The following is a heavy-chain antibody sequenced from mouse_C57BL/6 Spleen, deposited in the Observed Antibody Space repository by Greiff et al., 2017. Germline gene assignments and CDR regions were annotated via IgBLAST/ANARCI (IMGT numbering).Heavy chain of an antibody. CDR2: IYPYNGVS. Sequence: VQLKESGPELVKPGASVKISCKASGYSFTGYYMHWVKQSHGNILDWIGYIYPYNGVSSYNQKFKGKATLTVDKSSSTAYMELRSLTSEDSAVYYCARVGLRLLSYAMDYWGQGTSVTVSS. CDR1: GYSFTGYY. V-gene: IGHV1-31*01. D-gene: IGHD3-2*02. CDR3: ARVGLRLLSYAMDY. J-gene: IGHJ4*01.